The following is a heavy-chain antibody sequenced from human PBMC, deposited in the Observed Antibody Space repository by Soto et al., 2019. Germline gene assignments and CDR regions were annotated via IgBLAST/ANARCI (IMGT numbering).Heavy chain of an antibody. V-gene: IGHV1-69*06. CDR3: ARRRIAALNQWFDI. J-gene: IGHJ5*02. D-gene: IGHD6-13*01. CDR2: ITPIFGTA. Sequence: SVEASCKTSGDTSNTYTLSWVRQAPGQGLECMGGITPIFGTADYSPKFQARVTITADRSTKTVYMELSSLRSEDTALYFCARRRIAALNQWFDIWGPGTLVTVSS. CDR1: GDTSNTYT.